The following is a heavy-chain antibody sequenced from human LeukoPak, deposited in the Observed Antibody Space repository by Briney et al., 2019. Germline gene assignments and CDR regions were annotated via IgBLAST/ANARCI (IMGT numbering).Heavy chain of an antibody. CDR1: GYSFTSYW. CDR2: IDPSDSYT. Sequence: HGESLKISCTCSGYSFTSYWTSWVRQMPGKGLEWMGTIDPSDSYTNYSPSFQGHVTISADKPISTAYLQWSSLQASDTAIYYCARHVPSGSYDAFDIWGQGTMVTVSS. V-gene: IGHV5-10-1*01. D-gene: IGHD1-26*01. CDR3: ARHVPSGSYDAFDI. J-gene: IGHJ3*02.